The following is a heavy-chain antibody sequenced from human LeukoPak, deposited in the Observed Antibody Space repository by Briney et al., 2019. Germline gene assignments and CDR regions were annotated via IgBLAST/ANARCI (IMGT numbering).Heavy chain of an antibody. Sequence: GGSLRLSCTASGFIFSNYAMSWVRQAPGQGLEWVSSIHGSGGSTYYADSVKGRFTISRDNSKNTLYLQMNRLRAGDTALYYCAKNYASGTYYIDYWGQGTLVTVSS. CDR2: IHGSGGST. V-gene: IGHV3-23*01. J-gene: IGHJ4*02. CDR3: AKNYASGTYYIDY. CDR1: GFIFSNYA. D-gene: IGHD3-10*01.